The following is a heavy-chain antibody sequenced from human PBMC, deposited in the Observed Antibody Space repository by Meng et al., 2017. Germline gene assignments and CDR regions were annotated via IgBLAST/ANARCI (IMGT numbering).Heavy chain of an antibody. D-gene: IGHD3-10*01. CDR3: VLWFGELSFDY. CDR1: GYTFTSYG. CDR2: ISAYNGNT. Sequence: QCRVVQLGAEVKKPGASVKVGCKASGYTFTSYGINWGRQAPGQGLEWMGWISAYNGNTNYAQKLQGRVTMTTDTSTSTAYMELRSLRSDDTAVYYCVLWFGELSFDYWGQGTLVTVSS. V-gene: IGHV1-18*01. J-gene: IGHJ4*02.